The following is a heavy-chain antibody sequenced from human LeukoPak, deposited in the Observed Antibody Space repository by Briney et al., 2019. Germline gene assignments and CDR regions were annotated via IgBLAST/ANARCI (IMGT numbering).Heavy chain of an antibody. CDR1: GFAFNTYA. V-gene: IGHV3-33*01. CDR2: IWHDGSHK. J-gene: IGHJ4*02. Sequence: GGSLRLSCAASGFAFNTYAMHWVRQAPGQGLEWVALIWHDGSHKFYSNSVRGQFTISRDNSKNTVSLQMSNLRPEDTAVYYCAREIFGSGSYTDFWGQGTLVTVSS. D-gene: IGHD3-10*01. CDR3: AREIFGSGSYTDF.